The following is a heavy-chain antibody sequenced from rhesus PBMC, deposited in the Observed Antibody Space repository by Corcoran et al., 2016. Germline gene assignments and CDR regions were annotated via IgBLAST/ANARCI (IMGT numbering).Heavy chain of an antibody. D-gene: IGHD3-34*01. CDR1: GFIFSDYY. CDR3: VRANWGPDY. J-gene: IGHJ4*01. V-gene: IGHV3-178*01. CDR2: SSNVGDAT. Sequence: EVQLAESGGGLAKPGGYLRLSCAASGFIFSDYYMDWVRQAPGKGLEWVARSSNVGDATWFADSVKGRFTISRDNAKNTLLLQMNSLSPEDTAVYCCVRANWGPDYWGQGVLVTVSS.